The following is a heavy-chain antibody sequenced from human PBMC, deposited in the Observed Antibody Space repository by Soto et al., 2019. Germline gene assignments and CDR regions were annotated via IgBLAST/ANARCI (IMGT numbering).Heavy chain of an antibody. D-gene: IGHD3-3*01. CDR2: IAYDGSNK. CDR3: AKETTDLWVFDY. CDR1: GFTFIGYG. J-gene: IGHJ4*02. Sequence: QVHLVESGGGVVQPGRSLRLSCAASGFTFIGYGMHWVRQAPGKGLEWVALIAYDGSNKYYADSVKGRFTISGDNSKNTLYLQMNSLRAEDTAVYYCAKETTDLWVFDYWGQGTLVTVSS. V-gene: IGHV3-30*18.